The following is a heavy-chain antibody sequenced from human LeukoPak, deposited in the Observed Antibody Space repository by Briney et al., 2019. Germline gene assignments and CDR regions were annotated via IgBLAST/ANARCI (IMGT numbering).Heavy chain of an antibody. D-gene: IGHD2-2*01. CDR2: INPSGGST. J-gene: IGHJ6*02. CDR3: ARDFLIQYCSSTSCYPHLSYYGMDV. CDR1: GYTFTSYY. Sequence: ASVKVSCKASGYTFTSYYMHWVRQAPGQGLEWVGIINPSGGSTSYAQKFQGRVTMTRDTSTSTVYMELSSLRSEDTAVYYCARDFLIQYCSSTSCYPHLSYYGMDVWGQGTTVTVSS. V-gene: IGHV1-46*01.